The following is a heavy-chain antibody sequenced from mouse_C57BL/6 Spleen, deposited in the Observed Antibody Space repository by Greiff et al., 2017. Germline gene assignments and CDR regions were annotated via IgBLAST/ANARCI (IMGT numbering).Heavy chain of an antibody. V-gene: IGHV5-12*01. Sequence: EVQRVESGGGLVQPGGSLKLSCAASGFTFSDYYMYWVRQTPEKRLEWVAYISNGGGSTYYPDTVKGRFTISRDNAKNTLYLQMSRLKSEDTAMYYCARQSNYSYWYFDVWGTGTTVTVSS. CDR2: ISNGGGST. CDR1: GFTFSDYY. D-gene: IGHD2-5*01. J-gene: IGHJ1*03. CDR3: ARQSNYSYWYFDV.